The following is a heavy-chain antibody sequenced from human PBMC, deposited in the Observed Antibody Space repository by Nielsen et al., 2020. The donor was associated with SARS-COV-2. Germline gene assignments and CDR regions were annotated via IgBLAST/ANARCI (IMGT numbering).Heavy chain of an antibody. D-gene: IGHD3-10*01. CDR1: GFTFSSYS. J-gene: IGHJ4*02. CDR3: AKGYGRSGAVY. V-gene: IGHV3-21*04. Sequence: GESLKISCAASGFTFSSYSMYWVRQAPGKGLEWVSSISSSSSYIYYADSVKGRFTISRDNAKNSLYLQMNSLRAEDTAVYYCAKGYGRSGAVYWGQGTLVTVSS. CDR2: ISSSSSYI.